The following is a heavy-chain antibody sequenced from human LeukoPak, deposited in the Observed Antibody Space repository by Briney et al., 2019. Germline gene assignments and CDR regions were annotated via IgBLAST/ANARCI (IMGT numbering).Heavy chain of an antibody. CDR1: GFTFSSYW. CDR3: ARDLTSYYYDSSGYYYGFLDY. J-gene: IGHJ4*02. Sequence: TGGSLRLSCAASGFTFSSYWMSWVRQAPGKVLEWVANIKQDGSEKYYVDSVKGRFTISRDNAKNSLYLQMNSLRAEDTAVYYCARDLTSYYYDSSGYYYGFLDYWGQGTLVTVSS. V-gene: IGHV3-7*01. D-gene: IGHD3-22*01. CDR2: IKQDGSEK.